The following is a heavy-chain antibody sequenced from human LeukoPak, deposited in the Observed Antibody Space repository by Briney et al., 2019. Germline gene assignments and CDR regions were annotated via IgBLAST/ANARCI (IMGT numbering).Heavy chain of an antibody. D-gene: IGHD1-1*01. CDR1: GFTFSSSS. J-gene: IGHJ4*02. CDR2: ISSRSSYT. V-gene: IGHV3-21*01. Sequence: GGSLRLSCAASGFTFSSSSMNWVRQAPGKGLEWVSSISSRSSYTYYADSMKGRFTISRDNAKNSLYLQMNSLRDEDTAVYYCARDWNDYFDYWGQGTLVTVSS. CDR3: ARDWNDYFDY.